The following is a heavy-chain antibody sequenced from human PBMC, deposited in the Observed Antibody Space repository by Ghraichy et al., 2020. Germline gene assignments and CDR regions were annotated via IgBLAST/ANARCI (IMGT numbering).Heavy chain of an antibody. CDR1: GYTLTELS. J-gene: IGHJ4*02. CDR2: FDPEDGET. CDR3: ATTPTPAYSSGWSFDY. D-gene: IGHD6-19*01. Sequence: ASVKVSCKVSGYTLTELSMHWVRQAPGKGLEWMGGFDPEDGETIYAQKFQGRVTMTEDTSTDTAYMELSSLRSEDTAVYYCATTPTPAYSSGWSFDYWGQGTLVTVSS. V-gene: IGHV1-24*01.